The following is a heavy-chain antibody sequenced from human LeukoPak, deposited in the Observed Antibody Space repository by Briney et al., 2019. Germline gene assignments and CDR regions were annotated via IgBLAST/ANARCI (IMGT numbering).Heavy chain of an antibody. D-gene: IGHD6-19*01. CDR2: INPNSGGT. CDR1: GYTFTSYY. V-gene: IGHV1-2*02. CDR3: ARDAGYSSGWYRDY. J-gene: IGHJ4*02. Sequence: GASVKVSCKASGYTFTSYYMHWVRQAPGQGLEWMGWINPNSGGTNYAQKFQGRVTMTRDTSISTAYMELSRLRSDDTAVYYCARDAGYSSGWYRDYWGQGTLVTVSS.